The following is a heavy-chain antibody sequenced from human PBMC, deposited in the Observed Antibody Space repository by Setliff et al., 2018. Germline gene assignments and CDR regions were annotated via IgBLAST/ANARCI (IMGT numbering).Heavy chain of an antibody. V-gene: IGHV3-9*01. CDR3: AKGTHHEFWSGPPMDV. J-gene: IGHJ6*03. CDR1: GFTFDDHA. CDR2: ISYNSGSI. D-gene: IGHD3-3*01. Sequence: GGSLRLSCATSGFTFDDHAMHWVRQAPGKGLEWVSGISYNSGSIGYGDSVKGRYTISRDSAKTSLYLQMNSLRAEDTALYYCAKGTHHEFWSGPPMDVWGKGTTVTVSS.